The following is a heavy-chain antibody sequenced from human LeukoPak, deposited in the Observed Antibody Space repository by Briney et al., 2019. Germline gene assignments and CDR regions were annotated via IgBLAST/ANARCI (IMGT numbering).Heavy chain of an antibody. D-gene: IGHD6-13*01. J-gene: IGHJ4*01. CDR2: ITGGGVSA. CDR1: GFTFSSYG. Sequence: GGSLRPSCAASGFTFSSYGMSWVRQAPEKGLEWVSGITGGGVSAYYADSVKGRFTIPRDKSKNTPYLQTNSLRAEDTAVYYWSRGIRSSRWYLFDFWGQGTLVSVSS. CDR3: SRGIRSSRWYLFDF. V-gene: IGHV3-23*01.